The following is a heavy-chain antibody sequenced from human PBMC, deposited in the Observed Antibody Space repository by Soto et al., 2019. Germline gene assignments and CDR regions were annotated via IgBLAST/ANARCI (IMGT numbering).Heavy chain of an antibody. Sequence: EVQLVESGGGLVKPGGSLRLSCAASGFTFSSYSMNWVRQAPGKGLEWVSSISSSSSYIYYADSVKGRFTISRDNAKNSCYRQRTSRRAEDRAVYSVPRDPGRWRVDYWGRGPRVPVSS. CDR3: PRDPGRWRVDY. J-gene: IGHJ4*02. D-gene: IGHD2-15*01. CDR2: ISSSSSYI. V-gene: IGHV3-21*01. CDR1: GFTFSSYS.